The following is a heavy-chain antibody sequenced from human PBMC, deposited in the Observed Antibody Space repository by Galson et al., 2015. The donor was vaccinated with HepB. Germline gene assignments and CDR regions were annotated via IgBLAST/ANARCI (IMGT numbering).Heavy chain of an antibody. CDR1: GYTFTSYA. J-gene: IGHJ4*02. CDR2: INAGNGNT. D-gene: IGHD5-24*01. Sequence: SVKVSCKASGYTFTSYAMHWVRQAPGQRLEWMGWINAGNGNTKYSQKFQGRVTITRDTSASTAYMELSSLRSEDTAVYYCARSSRDGYNRLDYWGQGTLVTVSS. V-gene: IGHV1-3*01. CDR3: ARSSRDGYNRLDY.